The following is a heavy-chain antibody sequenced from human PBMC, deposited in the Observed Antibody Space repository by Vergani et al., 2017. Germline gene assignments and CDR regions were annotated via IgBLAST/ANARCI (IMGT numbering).Heavy chain of an antibody. CDR1: GFTFSSYA. Sequence: EVQLLESGGGLVQPGGSLRLSCAASGFTFSSYAMSWVRQAPGKGLEWVSGISGSGGSTYYADSVKGRFTISRDNSKNTLYLQMNSLRAEDTAVYYCASNYYDSSGYPLPDYWGQGTLVTVSS. CDR2: ISGSGGST. V-gene: IGHV3-23*01. CDR3: ASNYYDSSGYPLPDY. J-gene: IGHJ4*02. D-gene: IGHD3-22*01.